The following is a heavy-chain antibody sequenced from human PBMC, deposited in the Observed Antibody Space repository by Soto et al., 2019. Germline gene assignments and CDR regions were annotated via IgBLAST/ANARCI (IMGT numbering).Heavy chain of an antibody. Sequence: SETLSRTCAVYGGSFSGYYWSWSRQPPGKGLEWMGEINHSGSTNYNPSLKSRVTISVDTSKNQFSLKLSSVTAADTAVYYCARANDFWSGYYWGDYYYYYGMDVWGQGTTVTVSS. J-gene: IGHJ6*02. CDR1: GGSFSGYY. D-gene: IGHD3-3*01. CDR2: INHSGST. CDR3: ARANDFWSGYYWGDYYYYYGMDV. V-gene: IGHV4-34*01.